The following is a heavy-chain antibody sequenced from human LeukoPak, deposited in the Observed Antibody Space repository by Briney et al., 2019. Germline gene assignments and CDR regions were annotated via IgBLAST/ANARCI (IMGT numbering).Heavy chain of an antibody. CDR3: ARAVAGGSYYGMDV. V-gene: IGHV1-8*01. CDR2: MNPNSGNT. D-gene: IGHD6-19*01. J-gene: IGHJ6*02. CDR1: GYTCTSYD. Sequence: GASVKGSCKASGYTCTSYDINWVRQATGQGLEWMGWMNPNSGNTGYAQKSQGRVTMTRNTSISTAYMELNSLRSEDTAVYYCARAVAGGSYYGMDVWGQGTTVTVSS.